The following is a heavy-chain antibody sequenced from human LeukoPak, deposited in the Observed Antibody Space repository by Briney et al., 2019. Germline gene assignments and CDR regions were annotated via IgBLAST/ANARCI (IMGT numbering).Heavy chain of an antibody. CDR1: GFTFSSYS. V-gene: IGHV3-48*04. J-gene: IGHJ4*02. D-gene: IGHD3-22*01. Sequence: GGSLRLSCAAYGFTFSSYSMNWVRQAPGKGLEWVSYISSSSSTIYYADSVKGRFTISRDNAKNSLYLQMNSLRAEDTAVYYCARVTYYYDSSGYCFDYWGQGTLVTVSS. CDR2: ISSSSSTI. CDR3: ARVTYYYDSSGYCFDY.